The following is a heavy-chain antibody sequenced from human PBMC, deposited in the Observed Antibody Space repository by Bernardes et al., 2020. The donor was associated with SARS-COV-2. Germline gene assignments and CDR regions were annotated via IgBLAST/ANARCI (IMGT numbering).Heavy chain of an antibody. D-gene: IGHD1-1*01. CDR2: IKQDGSEK. Sequence: GGSLRLSCAASGFTFSSYWMSWVRQAPGKGLEWVANIKQDGSEKYYVDSVKGRFTISRDNAKNSLYLQMNSLRAEDTAVYYCAREFPRMGPGTTGTTSCYFDYWGQGTLVTVSS. CDR3: AREFPRMGPGTTGTTSCYFDY. CDR1: GFTFSSYW. V-gene: IGHV3-7*01. J-gene: IGHJ4*02.